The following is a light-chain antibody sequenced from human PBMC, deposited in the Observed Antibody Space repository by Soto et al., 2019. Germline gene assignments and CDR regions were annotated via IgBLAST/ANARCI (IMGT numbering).Light chain of an antibody. Sequence: EIVLTQSPGTLSLSPGERATLSCRASQSVSSSYLAWYQQKPRQAPRLLIYGASSRATGIPDRFSGSGSGTDFTLTISRLEPEDFAVYYCQQYGSSPPSLTFGGGTKVEIK. CDR3: QQYGSSPPSLT. V-gene: IGKV3-20*01. CDR1: QSVSSSY. CDR2: GAS. J-gene: IGKJ4*01.